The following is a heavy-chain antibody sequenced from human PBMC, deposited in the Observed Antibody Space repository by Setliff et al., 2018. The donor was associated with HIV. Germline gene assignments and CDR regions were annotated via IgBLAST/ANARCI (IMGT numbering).Heavy chain of an antibody. D-gene: IGHD4-17*01. V-gene: IGHV4-34*01. CDR2: INHSGST. J-gene: IGHJ4*02. Sequence: SETLSLTCAVFGGSFSGYYWSWIRQPPRKGLEWIGEINHSGSTDYNPSLKSRVTISVDTSKNQFSLNLSSVTAADTAVYYCARYDYGDFDYWGQGTPVTVSS. CDR1: GGSFSGYY. CDR3: ARYDYGDFDY.